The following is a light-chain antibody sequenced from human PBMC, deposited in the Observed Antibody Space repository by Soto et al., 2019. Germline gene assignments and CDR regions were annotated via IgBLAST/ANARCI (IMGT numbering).Light chain of an antibody. CDR1: NSDIGAGYD. Sequence: QSVLTQPPSVSGAPGQRVTISCTGSNSDIGAGYDVHWYQQHLPGTAPKLLIYGNNNRPSGVPDRFSGSKSGTSASLAITGLQADDEADYCCQSFDSRLMEEVFGTGTKVTVL. V-gene: IGLV1-40*01. J-gene: IGLJ1*01. CDR3: QSFDSRLMEEV. CDR2: GNN.